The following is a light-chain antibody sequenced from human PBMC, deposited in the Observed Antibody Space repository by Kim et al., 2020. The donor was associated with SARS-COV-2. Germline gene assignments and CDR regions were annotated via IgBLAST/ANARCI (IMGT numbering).Light chain of an antibody. V-gene: IGLV3-19*01. CDR2: GKN. CDR1: SLRSYY. CDR3: NSRDSNDNVV. Sequence: VALGQTVRITCQGDSLRSYYATWYQQKQGQAPILVIYGKNNRPSGSPDRFSGASSGNTASLTITGTQAGDEADYYCNSRDSNDNVVFGGGTKVTVL. J-gene: IGLJ2*01.